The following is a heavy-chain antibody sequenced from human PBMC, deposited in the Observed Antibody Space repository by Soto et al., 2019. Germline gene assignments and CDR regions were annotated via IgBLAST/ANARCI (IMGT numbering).Heavy chain of an antibody. CDR1: AFSLSTNGVG. Sequence: SGPTLVNPTQTLTLTCTFSAFSLSTNGVGVGWIRQPPGKPLEWLAVIYWNEDKRYSRSLKSRLSITKDTSKNQVVLTMTTMDPPATATYYCVHTVMVHTITGGHYFDYSGQGILDTVSS. D-gene: IGHD2-8*01. V-gene: IGHV2-5*01. CDR2: IYWNEDK. J-gene: IGHJ4*02. CDR3: VHTVMVHTITGGHYFDY.